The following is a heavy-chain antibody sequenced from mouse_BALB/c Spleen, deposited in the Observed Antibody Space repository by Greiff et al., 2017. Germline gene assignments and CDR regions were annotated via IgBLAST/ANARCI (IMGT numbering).Heavy chain of an antibody. CDR1: GFTFSSFG. Sequence: EVMLVESGGGLVQPGGSRKLSCAASGFTFSSFGMHWVRQAPEKGLEWVAYISSGSSTIYYADTVKGRFTISRDNPKNTLFLQMTSLRSEDTAMYYCARGTTVVATGFDYWGQGTTLTVSS. CDR3: ARGTTVVATGFDY. CDR2: ISSGSSTI. D-gene: IGHD1-1*01. V-gene: IGHV5-17*02. J-gene: IGHJ2*01.